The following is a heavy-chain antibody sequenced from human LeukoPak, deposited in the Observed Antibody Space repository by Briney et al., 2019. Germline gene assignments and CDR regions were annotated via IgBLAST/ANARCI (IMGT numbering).Heavy chain of an antibody. Sequence: ASVKVSCKASGYTFTGYYMHWVRQAPGQGLEWMGWINPNSGGTNYAQKFQGRVTMTRDTSISTAYMELSRLRSDDTAVYYCARAGYCSSTTCYDWFDPWGQGTQVTVSS. CDR2: INPNSGGT. D-gene: IGHD2-2*03. CDR3: ARAGYCSSTTCYDWFDP. J-gene: IGHJ5*02. V-gene: IGHV1-2*02. CDR1: GYTFTGYY.